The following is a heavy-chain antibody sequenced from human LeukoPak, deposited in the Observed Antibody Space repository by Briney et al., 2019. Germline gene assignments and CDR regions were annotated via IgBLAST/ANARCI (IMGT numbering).Heavy chain of an antibody. CDR3: AREGVDTAMETYYYYYMDV. J-gene: IGHJ6*03. V-gene: IGHV1-69*01. D-gene: IGHD5-18*01. Sequence: ASVKASCKASGGTFSSYAISWGRQAPGQGLEWMGGIIPIFGTANYAQKFQGRVTITADESTSTAYMELSSLRSEDTAVYYCAREGVDTAMETYYYYYMDVWGKGTTVTVSS. CDR1: GGTFSSYA. CDR2: IIPIFGTA.